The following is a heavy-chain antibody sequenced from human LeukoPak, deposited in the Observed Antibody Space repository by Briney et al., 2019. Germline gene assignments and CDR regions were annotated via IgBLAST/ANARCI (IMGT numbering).Heavy chain of an antibody. D-gene: IGHD2-15*01. CDR2: ISYDGSNK. CDR1: GFTFSSYA. Sequence: GGSLRLSCAASGFTFSSYAMHWVRQAPGKGLEWVAVISYDGSNKYYADSVKGRFTISRDNSKNTLYLQMNSLRAEDTAVYYCARDLEEDYSNWYFDLWGRGTLVTVSS. CDR3: ARDLEEDYSNWYFDL. J-gene: IGHJ2*01. V-gene: IGHV3-30-3*01.